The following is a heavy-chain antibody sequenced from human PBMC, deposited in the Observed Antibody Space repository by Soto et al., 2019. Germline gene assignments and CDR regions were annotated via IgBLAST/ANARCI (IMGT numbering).Heavy chain of an antibody. V-gene: IGHV1-2*02. Sequence: QVQLVQSGAEVKKPGASVKVSCKASGYTFTGYYMHWVRQAPGQGLEWMGWINPNSGGTNYAQKFQGRVTMTRDTSISTAYMELSRLRSDDTAVYYCARVPLLGTYSSSWYLTAGGDYWGQGTLVTVSS. CDR2: INPNSGGT. CDR3: ARVPLLGTYSSSWYLTAGGDY. CDR1: GYTFTGYY. J-gene: IGHJ4*02. D-gene: IGHD6-13*01.